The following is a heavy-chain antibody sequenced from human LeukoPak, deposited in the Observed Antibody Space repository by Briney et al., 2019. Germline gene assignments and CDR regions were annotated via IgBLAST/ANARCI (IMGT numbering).Heavy chain of an antibody. V-gene: IGHV5-51*01. CDR2: IYPGDSDT. J-gene: IGHJ4*02. CDR1: GYSFTSYW. CDR3: ARNYDYVWGRSDY. D-gene: IGHD3-16*01. Sequence: GESLKISCKGSGYSFTSYWIGWVRQMPGKGLEWMGIIYPGDSDTRYSPSFKGQVTISADKSISTAYLQWSSLKASDTAMYYCARNYDYVWGRSDYWGQGTLVTVSS.